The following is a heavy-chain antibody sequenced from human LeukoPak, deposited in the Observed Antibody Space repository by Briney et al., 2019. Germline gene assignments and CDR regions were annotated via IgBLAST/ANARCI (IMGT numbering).Heavy chain of an antibody. CDR1: GYTFTDYY. Sequence: ASVRVSCKASGYTFTDYYIHWVRQAPGQGLEWMGWINPNSGGTNYAQKFQGRVIMTRDTSISTAYMELSRLRSDDTAVYYCARGSSGWYVYFQQWGQGTLVPVSS. CDR2: INPNSGGT. V-gene: IGHV1-2*02. J-gene: IGHJ1*01. CDR3: ARGSSGWYVYFQQ. D-gene: IGHD6-19*01.